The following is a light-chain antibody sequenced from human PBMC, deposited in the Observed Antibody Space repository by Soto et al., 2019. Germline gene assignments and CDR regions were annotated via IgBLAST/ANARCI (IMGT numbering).Light chain of an antibody. Sequence: QSVLTQPPSASGTPGQRVTISCSGSSSNIGSNTVNWYQHLPGAAPKLLMFGNDQRPSGVPDRCSGSKSGTSASLAISGLQSEDEADYYCAAWDDSLGGYVFGTGTKVTVL. CDR2: GND. CDR1: SSNIGSNT. V-gene: IGLV1-44*01. J-gene: IGLJ1*01. CDR3: AAWDDSLGGYV.